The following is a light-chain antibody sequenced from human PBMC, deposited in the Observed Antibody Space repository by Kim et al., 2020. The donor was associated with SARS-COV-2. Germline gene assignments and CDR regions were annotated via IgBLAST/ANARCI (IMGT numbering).Light chain of an antibody. Sequence: VIWMTQSPSLLSASTGDRVTISCRMSQAISSYLAWYQQKPGKAPELLIYAASTLQTGVPSRFTGSGSGTDFTLTISRLQSEDFATYYCQQYYDFPPTFGQGTKVDIK. J-gene: IGKJ1*01. V-gene: IGKV1D-8*01. CDR1: QAISSY. CDR3: QQYYDFPPT. CDR2: AAS.